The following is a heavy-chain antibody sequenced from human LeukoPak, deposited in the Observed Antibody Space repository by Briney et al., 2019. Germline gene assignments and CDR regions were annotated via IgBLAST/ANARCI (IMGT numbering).Heavy chain of an antibody. Sequence: GASVKVSCKASGDTFSSYAISWVRQAPGQGLEWMGRIIPIFGTANYAQKFQGRVTITTDESTSTAYMELSSLRSEDTAVYYCARESVVWIQLWSYFDYWGQGTLVTVSS. CDR1: GDTFSSYA. D-gene: IGHD5-18*01. J-gene: IGHJ4*02. CDR2: IIPIFGTA. V-gene: IGHV1-69*05. CDR3: ARESVVWIQLWSYFDY.